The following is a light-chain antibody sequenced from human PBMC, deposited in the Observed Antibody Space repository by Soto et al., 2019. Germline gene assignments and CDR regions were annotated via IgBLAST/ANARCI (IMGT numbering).Light chain of an antibody. CDR1: QGISSY. CDR3: RQLNSYPLT. J-gene: IGKJ4*01. CDR2: AAS. V-gene: IGKV1-9*01. Sequence: IQLTQSPSSLSASVGDRVTITCRASQGISSYLAWYQQKPGKAPKLLIYAASTLQSGVPSRFSGIGSGTDLPLTISSLQPEDCATYYCRQLNSYPLTFGGGTQVEIK.